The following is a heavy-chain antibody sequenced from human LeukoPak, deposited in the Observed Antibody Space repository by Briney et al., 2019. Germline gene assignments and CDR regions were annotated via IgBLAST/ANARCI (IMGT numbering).Heavy chain of an antibody. CDR3: ARDYYDSSGYYVS. V-gene: IGHV3-21*01. CDR1: GFTFSSYS. D-gene: IGHD3-22*01. Sequence: GGSLRLSCAASGFTFSSYSTNWVRQAPGKGLEWVSSISSSSSYIYYADSVKGRFTISRDNAKNSLYLQMNSLRAEDTAVYYCARDYYDSSGYYVSWGQGTLVTVSS. J-gene: IGHJ5*02. CDR2: ISSSSSYI.